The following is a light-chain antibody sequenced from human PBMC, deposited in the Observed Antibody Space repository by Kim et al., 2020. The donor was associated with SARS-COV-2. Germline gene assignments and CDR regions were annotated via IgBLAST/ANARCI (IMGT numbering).Light chain of an antibody. CDR1: SLRGYY. CDR3: NSRDSSANHVV. J-gene: IGLJ2*01. Sequence: ALGQTVRITCQGGSLRGYYASWYQQKPGQAPVLVIYGKNNRPSGIPDRFSGSSSGNTASLTITGAQAEDEADYYCNSRDSSANHVVFGGGTQLTVL. CDR2: GKN. V-gene: IGLV3-19*01.